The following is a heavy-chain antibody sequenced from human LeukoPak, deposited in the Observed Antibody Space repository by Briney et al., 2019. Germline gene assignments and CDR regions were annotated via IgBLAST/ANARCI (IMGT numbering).Heavy chain of an antibody. V-gene: IGHV4-30-4*01. Sequence: SQTLSLTCTVSGGSISRGDYYWSWIRQPPGKGLEGIGNIYYSGSTYYNPSLKSRVTISVDTSKNQFSLKLSSATAADTAVYYCATRALVVPAAMVPEAFDIWGQGTMVTVSS. CDR2: IYYSGST. D-gene: IGHD2-2*01. CDR1: GGSISRGDYY. CDR3: ATRALVVPAAMVPEAFDI. J-gene: IGHJ3*02.